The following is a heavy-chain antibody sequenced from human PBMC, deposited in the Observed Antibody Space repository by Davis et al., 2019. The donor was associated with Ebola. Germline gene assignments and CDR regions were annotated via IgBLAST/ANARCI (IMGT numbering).Heavy chain of an antibody. CDR3: AKVGGSGTY. D-gene: IGHD3-10*01. CDR2: ITSGGVTT. CDR1: GFTFSTYA. V-gene: IGHV3-23*01. Sequence: GESLKISCAASGFTFSTYAMNWVRQAPGKGLEWVSLITSGGVTTYYADSVKGRFTISRENSKNTLYLQMNSLRAEDTAVYYCAKVGGSGTYWGQGILVTVSS. J-gene: IGHJ4*02.